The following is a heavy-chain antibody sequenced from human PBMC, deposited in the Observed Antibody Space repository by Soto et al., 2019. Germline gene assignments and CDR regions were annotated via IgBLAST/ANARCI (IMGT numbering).Heavy chain of an antibody. Sequence: SVKVSCKASGYTFTGYDINLVRQATGQGLEWMGWMNPNSGNTGYAQKFQGRVTMTRNTSISTAYMELSSLKSEDTAVYYCARATVTTRGVYYYGMDVWGQGTTVTVSS. CDR2: MNPNSGNT. CDR1: GYTFTGYD. V-gene: IGHV1-8*01. D-gene: IGHD4-4*01. CDR3: ARATVTTRGVYYYGMDV. J-gene: IGHJ6*02.